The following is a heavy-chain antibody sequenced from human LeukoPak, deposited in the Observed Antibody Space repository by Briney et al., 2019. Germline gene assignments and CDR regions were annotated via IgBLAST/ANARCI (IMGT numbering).Heavy chain of an antibody. J-gene: IGHJ6*04. CDR2: ISYDGSNK. CDR1: GFIFSDYY. V-gene: IGHV3-30*03. Sequence: GGSLRLSCAASGFIFSDYYMSWIRQAPGKGLEWVAVISYDGSNKYYADSVKGRFTISRDNSKNTLYLQMNSLRAEDTAVYYCARVESVWGKGTTVTVSS. CDR3: ARVESV.